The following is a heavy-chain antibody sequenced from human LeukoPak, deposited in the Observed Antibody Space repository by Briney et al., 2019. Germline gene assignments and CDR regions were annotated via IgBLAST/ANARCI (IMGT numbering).Heavy chain of an antibody. J-gene: IGHJ4*02. D-gene: IGHD6-19*01. Sequence: ASVKVSCKASGYTFTSSSISWVRQAPGQGLEWMGWISAYNGNTHYAQKLQGRVTLTTDTSTSRVYMELRTLRSDHTAVYYCARGALRAVAGIFDYWGQGTLVTVSS. CDR3: ARGALRAVAGIFDY. V-gene: IGHV1-18*01. CDR1: GYTFTSSS. CDR2: ISAYNGNT.